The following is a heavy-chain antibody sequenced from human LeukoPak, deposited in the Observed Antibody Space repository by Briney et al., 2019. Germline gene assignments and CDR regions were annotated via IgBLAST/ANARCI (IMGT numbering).Heavy chain of an antibody. V-gene: IGHV3-30-3*01. CDR2: ISYDGSKI. CDR3: AREAYGEVYFDY. J-gene: IGHJ4*02. CDR1: GFTFSSYA. D-gene: IGHD4/OR15-4a*01. Sequence: GRSLRLSCAASGFTFSSYAMHWVRQAPGKGLEWVALISYDGSKIYYADSVKGRFTISRDNSKNTLYVQMNSLRAEDTAVYYCAREAYGEVYFDYWGQGTLVTVSS.